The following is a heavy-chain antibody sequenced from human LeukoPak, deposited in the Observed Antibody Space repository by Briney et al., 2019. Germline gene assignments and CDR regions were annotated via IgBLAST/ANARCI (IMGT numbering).Heavy chain of an antibody. V-gene: IGHV4-4*07. CDR2: IYTSGST. D-gene: IGHD5-18*01. CDR3: ARGGYSYGLDY. J-gene: IGHJ4*02. Sequence: SETLSLTCTVSGGSISSYHWSWIRQPAGKGLEWIGRIYTSGSTNYNPSLKSRVTLSVDTSKNQFSLKLSSVTAADTAVYYCARGGYSYGLDYWGQGTLVTVSS. CDR1: GGSISSYH.